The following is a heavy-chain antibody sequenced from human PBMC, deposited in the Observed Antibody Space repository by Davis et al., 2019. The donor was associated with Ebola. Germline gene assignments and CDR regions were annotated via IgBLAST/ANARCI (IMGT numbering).Heavy chain of an antibody. Sequence: GESLKISCAASGFTFSSYGMHWVRQAPGKGLEWVAVIWYDGSNKYYADSVKGRFTISRDNSKNTLYLQMNSLRAEDTAVYYCARDLFGAEDDYWGQGTLVTVSS. V-gene: IGHV3-33*01. CDR1: GFTFSSYG. CDR3: ARDLFGAEDDY. J-gene: IGHJ4*02. CDR2: IWYDGSNK. D-gene: IGHD3-10*01.